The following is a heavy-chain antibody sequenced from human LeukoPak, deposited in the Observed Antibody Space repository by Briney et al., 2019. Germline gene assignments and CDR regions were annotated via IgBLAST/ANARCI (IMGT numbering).Heavy chain of an antibody. D-gene: IGHD2-21*02. J-gene: IGHJ4*02. Sequence: SETLSLTCTVSGGSISSGDYYWSWIRQHPGKGLEWIGYIYYSGSTYYNPSLKSRVTISVDTSKNQFSLKLSSVTAADTAVYYCARATAISPFDYWGQGTLVTVSS. CDR2: IYYSGST. V-gene: IGHV4-31*03. CDR3: ARATAISPFDY. CDR1: GGSISSGDYY.